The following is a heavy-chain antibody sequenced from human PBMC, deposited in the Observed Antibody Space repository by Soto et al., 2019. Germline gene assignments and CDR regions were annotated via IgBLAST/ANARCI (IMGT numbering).Heavy chain of an antibody. Sequence: EVQLLESGGGLVQPGGSLRLSCAASGFTFSNYAVTWVSQAPGKGLEWVSTISVSGGSTYYADSVKGRFTISRDNSKNTLYLQMNSLRAEDTAVYYCAKDQGSSWYEIDSWGQGTLVTVSS. V-gene: IGHV3-23*01. D-gene: IGHD6-13*01. CDR2: ISVSGGST. CDR3: AKDQGSSWYEIDS. CDR1: GFTFSNYA. J-gene: IGHJ4*02.